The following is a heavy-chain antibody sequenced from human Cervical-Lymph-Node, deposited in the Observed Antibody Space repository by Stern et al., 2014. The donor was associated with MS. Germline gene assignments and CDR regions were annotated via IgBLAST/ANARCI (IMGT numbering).Heavy chain of an antibody. D-gene: IGHD2/OR15-2a*01. CDR2: ISFDGSSK. J-gene: IGHJ4*02. V-gene: IGHV3-30*18. CDR1: GFTFDHYG. CDR3: AKLYAPMDPDFDS. Sequence: VQLVESGGGVVQPGRSLRLSCTASGFTFDHYGIHWVRQAPGRGLEWVALISFDGSSKYYAHSVRGRFTISRDNSKNTLYLQKNNLKPEDTATYYCAKLYAPMDPDFDSWGQGTRVTVSS.